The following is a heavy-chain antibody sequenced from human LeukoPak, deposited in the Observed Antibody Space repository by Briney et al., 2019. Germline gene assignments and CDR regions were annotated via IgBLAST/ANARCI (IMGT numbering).Heavy chain of an antibody. V-gene: IGHV3-53*01. Sequence: GGSLRLSCAASGFTVISNLMPWVRQSPGRGLEWLSSIYSGGATYYADSVKGRFTISRDHSNNSVSLQMTNLRVEDTAIYYCARGAYRISWPGIDYWGQGTLVTVSS. CDR2: IYSGGAT. J-gene: IGHJ4*02. CDR3: ARGAYRISWPGIDY. CDR1: GFTVISNL. D-gene: IGHD3-16*02.